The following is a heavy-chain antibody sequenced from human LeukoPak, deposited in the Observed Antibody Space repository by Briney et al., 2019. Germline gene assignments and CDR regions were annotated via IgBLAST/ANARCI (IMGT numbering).Heavy chain of an antibody. Sequence: PGASVKVSCKASGYTFTGYYLHWMRQAPGPGLEWMGWINGNSGDTNYAQKFQGRVTMTRDTSISTAYMDLIRLTSDDTAVYYCVRVAVTGIAYFQYWGQGTLVTVPS. CDR2: INGNSGDT. CDR1: GYTFTGYY. CDR3: VRVAVTGIAYFQY. V-gene: IGHV1-2*02. D-gene: IGHD6-19*01. J-gene: IGHJ1*01.